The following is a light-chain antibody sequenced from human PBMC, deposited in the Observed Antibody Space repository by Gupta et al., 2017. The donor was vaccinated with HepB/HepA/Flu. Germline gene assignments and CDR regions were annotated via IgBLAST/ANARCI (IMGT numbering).Light chain of an antibody. CDR3: QQYNNGPPYT. CDR2: GAS. CDR1: LSVSSN. Sequence: EQVLSQLPATLSVSPGERATLSCRASLSVSSNLAWYQQKPGQAPRLLIYGASTRATGIPARFSGSGSGTEFTLTISSLQSEDFAVYYCQQYNNGPPYTFGQGTKLEIK. V-gene: IGKV3-15*01. J-gene: IGKJ2*01.